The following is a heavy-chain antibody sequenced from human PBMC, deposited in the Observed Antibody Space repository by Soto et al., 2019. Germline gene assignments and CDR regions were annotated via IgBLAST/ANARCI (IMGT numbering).Heavy chain of an antibody. CDR1: GYTFTDYH. CDR2: INANNGGA. CDR3: AREGGSETLQPSYNWFDT. Sequence: SVKVSCKASGYTFTDYHIHWERQAPGQGLEFMGWINANNGGAGSAQQFQGRVTVTRDTSITTVYMELSNLRSDDTAVYYCAREGGSETLQPSYNWFDTWGQGTLVTVSS. J-gene: IGHJ5*02. V-gene: IGHV1-2*02. D-gene: IGHD6-25*01.